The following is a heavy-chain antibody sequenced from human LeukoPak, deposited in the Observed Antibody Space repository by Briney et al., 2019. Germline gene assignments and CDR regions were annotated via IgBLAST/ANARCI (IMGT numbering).Heavy chain of an antibody. V-gene: IGHV3-30*02. CDR3: AKDIKKGYSYGYGVDY. CDR1: GFTFSSYE. D-gene: IGHD5-18*01. CDR2: IRYDGSNK. Sequence: AGGSLRLSCAASGFTFSSYEMNWVRQAPGKGLEWVAFIRYDGSNKYYADSVKGRFTISRDNSKNTLYLQMNSLRAEDTAVYYCAKDIKKGYSYGYGVDYWGQGTLVTVSS. J-gene: IGHJ4*02.